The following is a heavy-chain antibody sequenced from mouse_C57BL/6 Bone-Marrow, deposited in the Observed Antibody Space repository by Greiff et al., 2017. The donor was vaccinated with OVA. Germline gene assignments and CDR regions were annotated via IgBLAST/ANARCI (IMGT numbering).Heavy chain of an antibody. J-gene: IGHJ3*01. V-gene: IGHV1-50*01. CDR3: SEGYGYDWFAY. CDR1: GYTFTSYW. D-gene: IGHD2-2*01. CDR2: IDPSDSYT. Sequence: VQLQQPGAELVKPGASVKLSCKASGYTFTSYWMQWVKQRPGQGLEWIGEIDPSDSYTNYNQKFKGKATLTVDTSSSTAYMQLSSLTSEDSAVYYCSEGYGYDWFAYWGQGTLVTVSA.